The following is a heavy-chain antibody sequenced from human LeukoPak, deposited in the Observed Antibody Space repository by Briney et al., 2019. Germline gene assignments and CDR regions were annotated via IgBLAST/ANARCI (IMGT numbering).Heavy chain of an antibody. CDR2: MNPTSGNT. CDR3: PRGSSGWPYQDAFDI. J-gene: IGHJ3*02. D-gene: IGHD6-19*01. Sequence: GSVKDSCEASGYTFTSYVINWVRQATGQGLEWMGWMNPTSGNTGYAQKFQGRVTMARNTSISTAYMELYSLRSEDTAVYYCPRGSSGWPYQDAFDIWPPGPTVTVSS. V-gene: IGHV1-8*01. CDR1: GYTFTSYV.